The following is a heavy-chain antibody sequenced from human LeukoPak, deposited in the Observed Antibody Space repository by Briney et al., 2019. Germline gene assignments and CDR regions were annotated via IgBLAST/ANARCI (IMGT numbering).Heavy chain of an antibody. Sequence: ASVKVSCKASGYTFTSYYMHWVRQAPGQGLEWMGIINPSGGSTSYAQKFQGRVTMTRDMSTSTVYMELSSLRSEDTAVYYCAMVMGVTYYYDSSGYPYWGQGTLVTVSS. CDR2: INPSGGST. CDR1: GYTFTSYY. D-gene: IGHD3-22*01. V-gene: IGHV1-46*01. CDR3: AMVMGVTYYYDSSGYPY. J-gene: IGHJ4*02.